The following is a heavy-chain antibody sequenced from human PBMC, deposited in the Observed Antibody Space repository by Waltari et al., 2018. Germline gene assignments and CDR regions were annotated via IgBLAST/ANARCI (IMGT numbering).Heavy chain of an antibody. Sequence: EVQLVESGGGLIQPGGSLRLSCAASGLTVSSNYMSWVRQAPGKGLEWVSVIYSGGSTYYADSVKGRFTISRDNSKNTLYLQMNSLRAEDTAVYYCARERSIAARYFDYWGQGTLVTVSS. D-gene: IGHD6-6*01. V-gene: IGHV3-53*01. CDR3: ARERSIAARYFDY. J-gene: IGHJ4*02. CDR2: IYSGGST. CDR1: GLTVSSNY.